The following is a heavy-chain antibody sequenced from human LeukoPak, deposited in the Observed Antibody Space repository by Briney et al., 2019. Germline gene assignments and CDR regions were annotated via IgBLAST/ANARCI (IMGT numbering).Heavy chain of an antibody. J-gene: IGHJ3*02. CDR2: INHSGST. Sequence: PSETLSLTCAVYGGSFSGCYWSWIRQPPGKGLEWIGEINHSGSTNYNPSLKSRVTISVDTSKNQFSLKLSSVTAADTAVYYCARERRTILGDAFDIWGQGAMVTVSS. CDR3: ARERRTILGDAFDI. CDR1: GGSFSGCY. D-gene: IGHD7-27*01. V-gene: IGHV4-34*01.